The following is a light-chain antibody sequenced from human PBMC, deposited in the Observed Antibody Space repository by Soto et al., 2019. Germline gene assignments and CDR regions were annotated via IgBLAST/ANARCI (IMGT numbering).Light chain of an antibody. CDR3: TSYTRSDIGV. J-gene: IGLJ3*02. CDR1: SSDVGGYDF. CDR2: DVS. Sequence: QSVLTQPASVSGSPGQSITISCTGTSSDVGGYDFVSWYQQRPGKAPKLIIYDVSNWPSGVSNRFSGSKSGNTASLTISGLQAEDEDDYYCTSYTRSDIGVFGGGTKVTVL. V-gene: IGLV2-14*01.